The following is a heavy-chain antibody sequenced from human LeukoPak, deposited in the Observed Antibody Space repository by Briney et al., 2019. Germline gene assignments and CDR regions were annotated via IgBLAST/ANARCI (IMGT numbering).Heavy chain of an antibody. CDR3: ARVPEARDFWSGYYSVPGAFDI. Sequence: SQTLSLTCTVSGGSISSGGYYWSWIRQHPGKGLEWIGYIYYSGSTYYNPSLKSRVTISVDTSRNQFSLKLSSLTAADTAVYYCARVPEARDFWSGYYSVPGAFDIWGQGKIVTVSS. V-gene: IGHV4-31*03. CDR2: IYYSGST. J-gene: IGHJ3*02. CDR1: GGSISSGGYY. D-gene: IGHD3-3*01.